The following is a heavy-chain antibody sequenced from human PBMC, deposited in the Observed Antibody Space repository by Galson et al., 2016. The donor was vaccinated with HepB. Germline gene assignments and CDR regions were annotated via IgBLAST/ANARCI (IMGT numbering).Heavy chain of an antibody. V-gene: IGHV3-33*01. CDR3: AREDPNIAVAALDY. Sequence: SLRLSCAASGFTFSRYGMHWVRQALGEGLESVAFIWYDGTNKFYADSVKGRFTISRDNSKNTLYLQLNSLRAEDTAVYYCAREDPNIAVAALDYWGQGTLVTVSS. CDR1: GFTFSRYG. D-gene: IGHD6-19*01. CDR2: IWYDGTNK. J-gene: IGHJ4*02.